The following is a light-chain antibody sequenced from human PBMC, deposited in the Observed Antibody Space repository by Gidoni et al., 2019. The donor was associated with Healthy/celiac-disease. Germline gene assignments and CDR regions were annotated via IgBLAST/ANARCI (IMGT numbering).Light chain of an antibody. CDR3: QAWDSSSYV. Sequence: SELTQPPSVSVSPGQTASITCSGDKLGDKYACWYQQKPGQSPVLVIYQDSKRPSGIPERFSGSNSGNTATLTIGGTQAMDEADYYCQAWDSSSYVFGTGTKVTVL. J-gene: IGLJ1*01. CDR2: QDS. CDR1: KLGDKY. V-gene: IGLV3-1*01.